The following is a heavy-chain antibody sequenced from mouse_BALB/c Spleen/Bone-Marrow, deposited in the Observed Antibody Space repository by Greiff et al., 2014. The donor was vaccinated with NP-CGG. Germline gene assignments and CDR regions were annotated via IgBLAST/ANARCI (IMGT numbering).Heavy chain of an antibody. V-gene: IGHV1-54*01. J-gene: IGHJ2*01. CDR3: ARFGRYYFDY. Sequence: QVQLQQSGAELVRPGTAVNVSCKASGYAFTNYLIEWVKQRPGQGLEWIGVINPGSGGANYNEKFKGKATLTADKSSSTAYMQLSSLTSDDSVVYFCARFGRYYFDYWGQGTTLTVSS. CDR1: GYAFTNYL. CDR2: INPGSGGA.